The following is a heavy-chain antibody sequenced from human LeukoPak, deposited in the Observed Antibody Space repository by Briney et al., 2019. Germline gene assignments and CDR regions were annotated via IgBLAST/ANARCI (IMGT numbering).Heavy chain of an antibody. V-gene: IGHV3-33*06. CDR1: GFTFSSYG. J-gene: IGHJ6*02. D-gene: IGHD5-18*01. CDR2: NCGDASNK. Sequence: PGRSLRLSCAASGFTFSSYGMHWVRQPPGKGLEWVAVNCGDASNKYYAGSVKGRFSISRDNSKNTLYLQMDRLRAEHTAVYYCAKGGWDTAMGVSYYYYGMDVWGEGTTATLSS. CDR3: AKGGWDTAMGVSYYYYGMDV.